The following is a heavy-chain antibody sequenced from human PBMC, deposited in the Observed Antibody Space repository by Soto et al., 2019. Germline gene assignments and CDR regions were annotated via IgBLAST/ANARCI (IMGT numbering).Heavy chain of an antibody. CDR3: ARQAVSTGYHYYYGMDV. V-gene: IGHV4-34*01. Sequence: QVQLQQWGAGLLKPSETLSLTCAVYGGSFSGYYWSWIRQPPGKGLEWLGEINHSGSTNYNSSLKSRVTISVDSSKSQFSLKLSSVTAADAAVYYCARQAVSTGYHYYYGMDVWAQGTTVTVSS. CDR1: GGSFSGYY. D-gene: IGHD4-4*01. J-gene: IGHJ6*02. CDR2: INHSGST.